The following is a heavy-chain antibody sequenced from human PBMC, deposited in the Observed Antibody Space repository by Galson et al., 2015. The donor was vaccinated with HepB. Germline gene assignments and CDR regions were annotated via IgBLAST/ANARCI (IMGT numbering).Heavy chain of an antibody. CDR3: ARGTTDSDFGYYYHLDV. CDR1: GFTLKNHS. D-gene: IGHD4/OR15-4a*01. J-gene: IGHJ6*02. V-gene: IGHV3-30-3*01. CDR2: MAYNGVTK. Sequence: LRLSCAASGFTLKNHSMHWVRQAPGNGLEWISMMAYNGVTKYFADSLKGRFTISRDNSKNILYHLMNSLRTEDTAVYYCARGTTDSDFGYYYHLDVWGPGTTVTVSS.